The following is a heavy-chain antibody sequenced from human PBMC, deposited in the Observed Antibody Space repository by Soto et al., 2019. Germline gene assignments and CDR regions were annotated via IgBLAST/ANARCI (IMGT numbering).Heavy chain of an antibody. CDR1: GYTFTSYG. CDR2: ISAYNGNT. D-gene: IGHD6-6*01. Sequence: ASVKVSCKASGYTFTSYGISWVRQAPGQGLEWMGWISAYNGNTNYAQKLQGRVTMTTDTSTSTAYMELRSLRSDDTAVYYCARSGSRELEYYYYGMDVWGQGTTVTVSS. V-gene: IGHV1-18*04. J-gene: IGHJ6*02. CDR3: ARSGSRELEYYYYGMDV.